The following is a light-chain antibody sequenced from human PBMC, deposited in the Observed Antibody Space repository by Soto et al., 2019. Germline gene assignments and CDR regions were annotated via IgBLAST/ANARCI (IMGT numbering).Light chain of an antibody. CDR2: RVS. CDR3: VHGTHWPFT. Sequence: DVVMTQSPLSLPVTLGQPASISCRSSQSLVSRDGSTHLIWIQQRPGQSPRRLIYRVSKRDSGVPDRFRGSGSGTDFTLKISRVEVEDVGVYYCVHGTHWPFTFGQGTKREIK. CDR1: QSLVSRDGSTH. V-gene: IGKV2-30*01. J-gene: IGKJ2*01.